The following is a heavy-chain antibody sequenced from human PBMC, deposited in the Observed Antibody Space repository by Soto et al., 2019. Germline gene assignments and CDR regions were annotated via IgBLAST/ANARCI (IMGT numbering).Heavy chain of an antibody. CDR1: GFTFSSYG. CDR2: ISYDGSNK. CDR3: AKDSHEAGTIQLRGAGYFDY. J-gene: IGHJ4*02. Sequence: GGSLRLSCAASGFTFSSYGMHWVRQAPGKGLEWVAVISYDGSNKYYADSVKGRFTISRDNSKNTLYLQMNSLRAEDTAVYYCAKDSHEAGTIQLRGAGYFDYWGQGTLVTVS. V-gene: IGHV3-30*18. D-gene: IGHD5-18*01.